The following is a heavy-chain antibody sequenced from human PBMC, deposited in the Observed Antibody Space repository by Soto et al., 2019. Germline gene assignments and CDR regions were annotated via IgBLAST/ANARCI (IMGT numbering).Heavy chain of an antibody. D-gene: IGHD4-17*01. Sequence: SETLSLTCTVSGGSISSSSYYWGWIRQPPGKGLEWIGSIYYSGSTYYNPSLKSRVTISVDTSKNQFSLKLSSVTAADTAVYYCARKTTVTKPYFDYWGQGTLVTVSS. J-gene: IGHJ4*02. V-gene: IGHV4-39*01. CDR3: ARKTTVTKPYFDY. CDR2: IYYSGST. CDR1: GGSISSSSYY.